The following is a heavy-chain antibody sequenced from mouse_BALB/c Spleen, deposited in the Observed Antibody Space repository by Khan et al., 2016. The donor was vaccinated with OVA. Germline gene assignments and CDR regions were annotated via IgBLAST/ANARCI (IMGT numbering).Heavy chain of an antibody. CDR2: ILPGSGNT. CDR1: GYTFSGYW. J-gene: IGHJ2*01. D-gene: IGHD1-1*01. Sequence: QVQLQQSGPELMKPGASVTISCKATGYTFSGYWIEWVKQRPGHGLEWIGEILPGSGNTKYNEKFKGKATLTADTSSNTAYMQPSHLPSEDSSVYYCVRSRYCVSRYFNYWGQGSTLTGFS. CDR3: VRSRYCVSRYFNY. V-gene: IGHV1-9*01.